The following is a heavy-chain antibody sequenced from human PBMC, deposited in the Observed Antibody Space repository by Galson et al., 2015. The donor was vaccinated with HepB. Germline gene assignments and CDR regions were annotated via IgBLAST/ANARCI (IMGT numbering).Heavy chain of an antibody. D-gene: IGHD6-13*01. CDR1: GFTFSSYA. V-gene: IGHV3-30-3*01. CDR2: ISYDGSNK. Sequence: SLRLSCAASGFTFSSYAMHWVRQAPGKGLGWVAVISYDGSNKYYADSVKGRFTISRDNSKNTLYLQMNSLRAEDTAVYYCARRGSSWYRDYWGQGTLVTVSS. CDR3: ARRGSSWYRDY. J-gene: IGHJ4*02.